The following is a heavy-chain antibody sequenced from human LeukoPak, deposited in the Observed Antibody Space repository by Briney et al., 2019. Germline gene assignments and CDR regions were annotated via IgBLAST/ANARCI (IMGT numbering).Heavy chain of an antibody. V-gene: IGHV1-69*13. J-gene: IGHJ5*02. CDR1: GGTFSSYA. CDR2: IIPIFGTA. Sequence: ASVKVSCKASGGTFSSYAISWVRQAPGQGLEWMGGIIPIFGTANYAQKFQGRVTITADESTSTAYMELSSLRSEDTAVYYCARVVVVAATNWFDPWGQGTLVTVSS. D-gene: IGHD2-15*01. CDR3: ARVVVVAATNWFDP.